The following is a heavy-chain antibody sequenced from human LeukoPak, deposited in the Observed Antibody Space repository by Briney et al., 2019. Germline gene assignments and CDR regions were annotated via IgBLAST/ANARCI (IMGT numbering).Heavy chain of an antibody. Sequence: SETLSLTCTVSGGSISSSNWWSWVRQPPGKGLEWIGEIYHSGSTNYNPSLKSRVTISVDKSKNQFSLKLSSVTAADTAVYYCARRGYDSSGYSGAFDIWGQGTMVTVSS. CDR2: IYHSGST. J-gene: IGHJ3*02. V-gene: IGHV4-4*02. D-gene: IGHD3-22*01. CDR1: GGSISSSNW. CDR3: ARRGYDSSGYSGAFDI.